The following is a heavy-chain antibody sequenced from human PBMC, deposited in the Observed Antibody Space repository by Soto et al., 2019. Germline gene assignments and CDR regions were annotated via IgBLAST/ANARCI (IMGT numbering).Heavy chain of an antibody. V-gene: IGHV4-30-2*01. J-gene: IGHJ4*02. CDR2: IYHSGST. D-gene: IGHD1-20*01. Sequence: KTSETLSLTCAVSGGSIISGGYSLIWIRQPPGKGLELIGYIYHSGSTYYNPSLESRVTISVDRSKNQFSLKPSSVTAADTAVYYCARACITGRLYYFDYWGQGTLVTVSS. CDR1: GGSIISGGYS. CDR3: ARACITGRLYYFDY.